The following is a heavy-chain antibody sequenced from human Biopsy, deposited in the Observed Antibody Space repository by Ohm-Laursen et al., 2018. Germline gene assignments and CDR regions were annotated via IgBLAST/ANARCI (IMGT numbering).Heavy chain of an antibody. V-gene: IGHV4-34*08. CDR2: INQAETT. D-gene: IGHD2-15*01. CDR1: GKTFSDYQ. CDR3: GNEVHGRDY. Sequence: SETLSLTWAVFGKTFSDYQWSWIRQPPGKGLEWIGQINQAETTNYNPSLKSRVSISADASKYEFSLRLTSVTAADTAVYLCGNEVHGRDYWGLGAQVTVSS. J-gene: IGHJ4*02.